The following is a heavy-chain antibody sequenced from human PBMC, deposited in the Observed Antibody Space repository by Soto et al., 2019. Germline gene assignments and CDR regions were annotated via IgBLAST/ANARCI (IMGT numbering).Heavy chain of an antibody. CDR2: TSFSGYT. CDR3: VRGGNPYHYATSGPGTFDK. Sequence: QVQLQESGPGLVKPSQTLSLTCTVSGDSVSGGDSYWSWIRQPPGKALEWIGYTSFSGYTSYTPSLKTRVPTSVDMSKSPFSLRLTSVTAADTAIYYCVRGGNPYHYATSGPGTFDKWGQGTLVSVSS. J-gene: IGHJ4*02. V-gene: IGHV4-30-4*01. D-gene: IGHD3-22*01. CDR1: GDSVSGGDSY.